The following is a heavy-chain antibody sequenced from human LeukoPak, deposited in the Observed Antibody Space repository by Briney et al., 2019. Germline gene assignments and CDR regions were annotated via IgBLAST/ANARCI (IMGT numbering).Heavy chain of an antibody. CDR3: ARDGGDSSSWYD. V-gene: IGHV3-30*03. CDR1: GFTFSSYG. D-gene: IGHD6-13*01. Sequence: PGGSLRLSCAVSGFTFSSYGMHWVRQAPGRGLEWVAVISYDGSNKYYADSVKGRFTISRDNSKNTLYLQMNSLRAEDTAVYYCARDGGDSSSWYDWGQGTLVTVSS. J-gene: IGHJ4*02. CDR2: ISYDGSNK.